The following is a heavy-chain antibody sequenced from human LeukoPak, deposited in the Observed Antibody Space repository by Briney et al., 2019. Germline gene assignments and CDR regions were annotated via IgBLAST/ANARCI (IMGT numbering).Heavy chain of an antibody. D-gene: IGHD6-13*01. J-gene: IGHJ4*02. CDR1: AFTFSSYW. CDR3: ARVGSSSSWYDYFDY. CDR2: IKQDGSEK. Sequence: PGGSLRLSCAASAFTFSSYWMSWVRQAPGKGLEWVAHIKQDGSEKYYVDSVKGRFTISRDNAKNSLYLQMNSLRAEDTAVYYCARVGSSSSWYDYFDYWGQGTLVTVSS. V-gene: IGHV3-7*03.